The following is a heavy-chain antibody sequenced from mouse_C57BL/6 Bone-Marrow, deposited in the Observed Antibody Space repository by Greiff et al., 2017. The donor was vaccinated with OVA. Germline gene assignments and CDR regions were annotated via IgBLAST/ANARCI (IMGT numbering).Heavy chain of an antibody. D-gene: IGHD1-1*01. CDR2: INPSSGYT. J-gene: IGHJ2*01. Sequence: VKLMESGAELARPGASVKMSCKASGYTFTSYTMHWVKQRPGQGLEWIGYINPSSGYTKYNQKFKDKATLTADKSSSTAYMQLSSLTSDDSAVDDGARWGTTVPHYFDYWGQGTTLTVSS. CDR1: GYTFTSYT. CDR3: ARWGTTVPHYFDY. V-gene: IGHV1-4*01.